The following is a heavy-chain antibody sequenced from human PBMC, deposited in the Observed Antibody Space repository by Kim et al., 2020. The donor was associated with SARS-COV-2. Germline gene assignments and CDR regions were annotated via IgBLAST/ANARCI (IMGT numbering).Heavy chain of an antibody. V-gene: IGHV1-69*13. Sequence: SVKVSCKASGGTFSSYAISWVRQAPGQGLEWMGGIIPIFGTANYAQKFQGRVTITADESTSTAYMELSSLRSEDTAVYYCATAREFYGSGSYYWGVDYWGQGTLVTVSS. D-gene: IGHD3-10*01. CDR2: IIPIFGTA. J-gene: IGHJ4*02. CDR1: GGTFSSYA. CDR3: ATAREFYGSGSYYWGVDY.